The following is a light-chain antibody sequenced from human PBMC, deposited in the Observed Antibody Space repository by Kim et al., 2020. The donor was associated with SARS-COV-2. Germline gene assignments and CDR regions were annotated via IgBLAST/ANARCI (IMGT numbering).Light chain of an antibody. V-gene: IGKV1-12*01. CDR2: GVS. J-gene: IGKJ4*01. CDR1: EGIRDR. CDR3: QQAYSFVS. Sequence: SAAVGDRVTITCRESEGIRDRLAWYQQRPGKAPKLLIYGVSTLQSGVPSRCGGSGSETDFTLTISSLQPEDFATYYCQQAYSFVSFGGGTKVDIK.